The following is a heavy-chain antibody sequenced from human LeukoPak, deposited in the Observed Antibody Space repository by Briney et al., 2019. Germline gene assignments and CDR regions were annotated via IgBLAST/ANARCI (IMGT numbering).Heavy chain of an antibody. Sequence: PSQTLSLTCTVSGGSISSGDYYWSWIRQPPGKGLEWIGYIYYSGSTYYNPSLKSRVTISVDTSKNQFSLKLNSVTAADTAVYYCARHLQNGSGWYGVADYWGQGTLVTVSS. J-gene: IGHJ4*02. CDR2: IYYSGST. D-gene: IGHD6-19*01. CDR1: GGSISSGDYY. V-gene: IGHV4-30-4*08. CDR3: ARHLQNGSGWYGVADY.